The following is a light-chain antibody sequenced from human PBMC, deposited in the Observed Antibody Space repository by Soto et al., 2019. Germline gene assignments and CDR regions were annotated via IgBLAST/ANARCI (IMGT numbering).Light chain of an antibody. V-gene: IGLV2-8*01. CDR2: DVN. CDR1: PSDVGGSNS. J-gene: IGLJ2*01. Sequence: QSALTQPPSASGSPGQSVTISCTGTPSDVGGSNSVSWYQQHPGKAPNLMIYDVNKRPSGIPDRFSGSKSGNTASLTVSGLQAADEAYYCCSSSAPSDVVFGGGTKLTVL. CDR3: SSSAPSDVV.